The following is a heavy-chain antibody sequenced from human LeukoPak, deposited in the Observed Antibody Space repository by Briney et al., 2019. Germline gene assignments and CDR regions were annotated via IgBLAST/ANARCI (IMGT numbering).Heavy chain of an antibody. CDR3: TRDASGDRISGRRMDV. J-gene: IGHJ6*02. D-gene: IGHD3/OR15-3a*01. CDR2: IKPDGTEQ. Sequence: PGGSLRLSCVASAFTFRTYWMSWVRQPPGKGLEWVAMIKPDGTEQYYVDSVMGLFTITRDNAKNSLYLQMTSLRAEDAAVYYCTRDASGDRISGRRMDVWDQGTTVTVSS. CDR1: AFTFRTYW. V-gene: IGHV3-7*03.